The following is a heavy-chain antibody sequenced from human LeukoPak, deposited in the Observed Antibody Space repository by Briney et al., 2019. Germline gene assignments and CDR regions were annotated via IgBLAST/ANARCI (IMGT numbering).Heavy chain of an antibody. D-gene: IGHD4-17*01. Sequence: PSETLSLTCTVSGGSISSGGYYWSWIRQPPGKGLEWIGSIYYSGSTYYNPSLKSRVTISVDTSKNQFSLKLSSVTAADTAVYYCARQPIYGDYTMNWGQGTLVTVSS. CDR1: GGSISSGGYY. V-gene: IGHV4-39*01. CDR3: ARQPIYGDYTMN. CDR2: IYYSGST. J-gene: IGHJ4*02.